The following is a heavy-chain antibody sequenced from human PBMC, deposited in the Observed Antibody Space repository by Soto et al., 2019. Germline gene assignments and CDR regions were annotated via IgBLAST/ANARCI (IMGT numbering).Heavy chain of an antibody. Sequence: GSLRLSCAASGFTFSTYWVHWVRQAPGKGLVWVSRINSDGSSTSYADSVKGRFTISRDNAKNTLYLQMNSLRADDMAVYYCAVPLVPVLDYWGQGTLVTVSS. D-gene: IGHD2-2*01. V-gene: IGHV3-74*01. J-gene: IGHJ4*02. CDR1: GFTFSTYW. CDR3: AVPLVPVLDY. CDR2: INSDGSST.